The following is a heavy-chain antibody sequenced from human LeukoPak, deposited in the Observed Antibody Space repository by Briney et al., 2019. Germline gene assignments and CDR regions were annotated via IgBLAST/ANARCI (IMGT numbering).Heavy chain of an antibody. CDR1: GGSFSGYY. D-gene: IGHD6-13*01. CDR2: INHSGST. CDR3: ARSPPTPYSSSVGYFDY. V-gene: IGHV4-34*01. Sequence: PSETLSLTCAVYGGSFSGYYWSWIRQPPGKGLEWIGEINHSGSTNYNPSLKSRLTISVDTSKNQFSLKLNSMTAADTAVYYCARSPPTPYSSSVGYFDYWGQGTLVTVSS. J-gene: IGHJ4*02.